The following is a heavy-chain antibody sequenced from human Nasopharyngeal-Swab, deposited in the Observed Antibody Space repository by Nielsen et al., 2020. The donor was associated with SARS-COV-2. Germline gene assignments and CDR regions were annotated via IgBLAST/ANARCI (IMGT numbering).Heavy chain of an antibody. J-gene: IGHJ6*03. CDR1: GFTFSGSA. CDR3: TRHGYCSSTSCENYAYSYYYMDV. D-gene: IGHD2-2*01. V-gene: IGHV3-73*01. Sequence: GESLRLSCAASGFTFSGSAMHWVRQASGKGLEGVGRIRSKANSYATAYAASVKGSFTISRDDSKNTAYLQMNSLKTEDTAVYYCTRHGYCSSTSCENYAYSYYYMDVWGKGTPVTVSS. CDR2: IRSKANSYAT.